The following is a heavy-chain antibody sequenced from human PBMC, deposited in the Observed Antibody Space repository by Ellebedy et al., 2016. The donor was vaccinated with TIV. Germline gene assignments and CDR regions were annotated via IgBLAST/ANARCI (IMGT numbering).Heavy chain of an antibody. J-gene: IGHJ4*02. CDR1: GFTFSSYA. Sequence: GESLKISCAASGFTFSSYAMSWVRQAPGKGLEWVSAISGSGGSTYYADSVKGRFTISRDNSKNTLFLQMSSLRAEDTAVYYCAILLQFWHNFDYWGQGTLVTVSS. CDR2: ISGSGGST. CDR3: AILLQFWHNFDY. D-gene: IGHD4-11*01. V-gene: IGHV3-23*01.